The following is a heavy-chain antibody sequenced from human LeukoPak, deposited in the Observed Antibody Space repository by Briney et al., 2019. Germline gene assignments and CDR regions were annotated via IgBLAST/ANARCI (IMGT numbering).Heavy chain of an antibody. V-gene: IGHV1-69*13. J-gene: IGHJ5*02. CDR2: IIPIFGTA. CDR3: ARGSLTSCGGSGYSFDP. CDR1: GGTFSSYA. Sequence: GASVKVSCKASGGTFSSYAISWVRQAPGQGLEWMGGIIPIFGTANYAQKFQGRVTITADESTSTAYMELSSLRSEDTAVYYCARGSLTSCGGSGYSFDPWGQGTLVTVSS. D-gene: IGHD3-22*01.